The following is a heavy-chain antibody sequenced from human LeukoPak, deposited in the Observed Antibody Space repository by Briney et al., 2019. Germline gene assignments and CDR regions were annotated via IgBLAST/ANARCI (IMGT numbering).Heavy chain of an antibody. V-gene: IGHV1-69*13. Sequence: WASVKVSCKASGGTFSSYAISWVRQAPGQGLEWMGGIIPIFGTANYAQKFQGRVTITADESTSTAYMELSSLRSEDTAVYYCARGLWFGELFPFDYWGQGTLVTVSS. J-gene: IGHJ4*02. CDR3: ARGLWFGELFPFDY. CDR1: GGTFSSYA. D-gene: IGHD3-10*01. CDR2: IIPIFGTA.